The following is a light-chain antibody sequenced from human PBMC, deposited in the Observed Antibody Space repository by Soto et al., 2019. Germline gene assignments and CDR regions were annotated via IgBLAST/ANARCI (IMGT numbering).Light chain of an antibody. J-gene: IGLJ1*01. CDR1: ITNIVAGYG. V-gene: IGLV1-40*01. CDR2: GNT. Sequence: QPVLTQPPPVSGAPGQRGSISSTGSITNIVAGYGVHWYHQLPGTAPKLLIVGNTIRPSRVPDRFSASTSGTSACLASTGPQAEDEGDYYCQSYDSTLSARYVFGTGTKVTVL. CDR3: QSYDSTLSARYV.